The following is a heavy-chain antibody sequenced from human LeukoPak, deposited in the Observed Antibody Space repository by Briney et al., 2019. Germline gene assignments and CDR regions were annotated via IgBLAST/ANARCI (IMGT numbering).Heavy chain of an antibody. CDR1: GGSFSGYY. D-gene: IGHD3-10*01. J-gene: IGHJ5*02. CDR3: ARRRRATVRGVTSWFDP. CDR2: INHSGST. Sequence: PSETLSLTCAVYGGSFSGYYWSWIRQPPGKGLEWIGEINHSGSTNYNPSLKSRVTISVDTSKNQFSLKLSSVTAADTAVYYCARRRRATVRGVTSWFDPWGQGTLVTVSS. V-gene: IGHV4-34*01.